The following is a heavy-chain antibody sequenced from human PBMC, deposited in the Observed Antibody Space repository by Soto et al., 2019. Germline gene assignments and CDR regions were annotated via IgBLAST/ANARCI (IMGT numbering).Heavy chain of an antibody. D-gene: IGHD3-10*01. CDR1: GGTFSSYA. CDR3: ARRKGGVTMVRGPHYGMDV. J-gene: IGHJ6*02. V-gene: IGHV1-69*01. CDR2: IIPIFGTA. Sequence: QVQLVQSGAEVKKPGSSVKVSRKASGGTFSSYAISWVRQAPGQGLEWMGGIIPIFGTANYAQKFQGRVTITADESTSTAYMELSSLRSEDTAVYYCARRKGGVTMVRGPHYGMDVWGQGTTVTVSS.